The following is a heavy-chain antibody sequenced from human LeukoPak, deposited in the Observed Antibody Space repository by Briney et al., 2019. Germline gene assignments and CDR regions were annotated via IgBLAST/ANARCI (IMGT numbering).Heavy chain of an antibody. V-gene: IGHV3-23*01. D-gene: IGHD6-19*01. CDR3: AKSADSSAHIYYYMDV. Sequence: GGSLRLSCAASGFTFSSYAMSWVRQAPGKGLEWVSAISGSGGSTYYADSVKGRFTISRDNSKNTLYLQMNSLRAEDTAVYYCAKSADSSAHIYYYMDVWGKGTTVTVSS. CDR1: GFTFSSYA. CDR2: ISGSGGST. J-gene: IGHJ6*03.